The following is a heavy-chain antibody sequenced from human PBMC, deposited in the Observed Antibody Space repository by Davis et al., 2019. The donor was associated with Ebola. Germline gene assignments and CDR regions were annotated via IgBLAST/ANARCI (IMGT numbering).Heavy chain of an antibody. CDR3: ARDYDSSGSGVDAFDI. Sequence: ASVKVSCKASGYTFTSYGISWVRQAPGQGLEWMGWISAYNGNTNYAQKLQGRVTMTTDTSTSTAYMELSSLRSEDTAVYYCARDYDSSGSGVDAFDIWGQGTMVTVSS. D-gene: IGHD3-22*01. CDR1: GYTFTSYG. V-gene: IGHV1-18*04. J-gene: IGHJ3*02. CDR2: ISAYNGNT.